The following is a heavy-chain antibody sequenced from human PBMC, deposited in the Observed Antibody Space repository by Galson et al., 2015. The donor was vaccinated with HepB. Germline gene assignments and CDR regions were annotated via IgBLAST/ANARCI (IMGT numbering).Heavy chain of an antibody. Sequence: SVKVSCKASGYTFTSYGISWVRQAPGQGLEWMGWISAYNGNTNYAQKLQGRVTITTDTSTSTAYMELRSLRSDDTAVYYCARDRYYYGSGSYNSIDYWGQGTLVTVSS. CDR3: ARDRYYYGSGSYNSIDY. D-gene: IGHD3-10*01. V-gene: IGHV1-18*04. CDR1: GYTFTSYG. CDR2: ISAYNGNT. J-gene: IGHJ4*02.